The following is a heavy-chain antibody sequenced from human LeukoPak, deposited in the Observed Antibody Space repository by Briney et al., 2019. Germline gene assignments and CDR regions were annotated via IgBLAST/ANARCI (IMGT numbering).Heavy chain of an antibody. J-gene: IGHJ4*02. Sequence: GGSLRLSFAASGFTFSGYAMSWVRRAPGKGLEWVSAISGSGGSTYYADSVKGRFTISRDNSKNTLYLQMNSLRAEDTAVYYCAKDASELGDYWGQGTLVTVSS. D-gene: IGHD6-6*01. CDR2: ISGSGGST. CDR3: AKDASELGDY. CDR1: GFTFSGYA. V-gene: IGHV3-23*01.